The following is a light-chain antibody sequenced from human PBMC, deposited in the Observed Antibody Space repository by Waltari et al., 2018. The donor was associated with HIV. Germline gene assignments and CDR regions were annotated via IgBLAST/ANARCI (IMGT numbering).Light chain of an antibody. V-gene: IGLV3-21*04. J-gene: IGLJ2*01. CDR2: YDS. CDR1: NTGSKS. Sequence: SYVLTQPPSVSVAPGQTAMITCGGNNTGSKSVYWYQQKPGQAPVLVIYYDSDRPSGIPERFSGSNSGNTATLTISRVEAGDEADYCCQVWDSSSDHVVFGGGTKLTVL. CDR3: QVWDSSSDHVV.